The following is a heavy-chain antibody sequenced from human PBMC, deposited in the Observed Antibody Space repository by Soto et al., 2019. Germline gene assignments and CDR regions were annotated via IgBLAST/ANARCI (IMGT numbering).Heavy chain of an antibody. CDR1: GFTFTPYR. V-gene: IGHV3-74*01. J-gene: IGHJ6*03. Sequence: EVQLVESGGGLVQPGGSLRLSCAASGFTFTPYRMHWVRQAPGKGLVWVSRIKFDESTTNYADSVKGRFTISRDNAKNTVFLQMDGLGDEDTAVYYCVRGGLWAYYMDVWGKGTTVTVSS. CDR3: VRGGLWAYYMDV. CDR2: IKFDESTT. D-gene: IGHD2-21*01.